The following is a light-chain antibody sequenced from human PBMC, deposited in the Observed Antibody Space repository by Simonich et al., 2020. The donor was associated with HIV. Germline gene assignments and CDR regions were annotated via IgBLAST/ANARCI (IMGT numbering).Light chain of an antibody. J-gene: IGKJ3*01. CDR1: QSLLHSDGKTY. V-gene: IGKV2-29*03. CDR2: EVS. Sequence: DIVMTQTPLSLSVTPGQPASISCNSSQSLLHSDGKTYLYWDLQKPGQSPHLLIHEVSNRFSGVPDRFSGSGSGTDFTLKISRVEAEDVGIYYCMQGTHWPFTFGPGTKVDIK. CDR3: MQGTHWPFT.